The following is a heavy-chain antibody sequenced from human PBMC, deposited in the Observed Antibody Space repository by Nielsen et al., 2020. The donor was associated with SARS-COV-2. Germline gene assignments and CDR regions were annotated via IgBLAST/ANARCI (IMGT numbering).Heavy chain of an antibody. CDR1: GFTFSTYT. Sequence: GESLKISCAASGFTFSTYTMNWVRQAPGKGLEWVSSISSSSTYIYYADSVRGRFTISRDNAKNSLYLQMDSLRAEDTAVYYCARELFSSGWSGGLNYWGQGTLVTVSS. CDR2: ISSSSTYI. D-gene: IGHD6-19*01. CDR3: ARELFSSGWSGGLNY. J-gene: IGHJ4*02. V-gene: IGHV3-21*01.